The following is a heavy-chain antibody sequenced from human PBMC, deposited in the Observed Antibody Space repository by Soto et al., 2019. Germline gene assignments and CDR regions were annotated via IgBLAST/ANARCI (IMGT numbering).Heavy chain of an antibody. J-gene: IGHJ6*01. CDR3: ARFILRGARYYYYYSGMDV. V-gene: IGHV4-34*01. CDR1: GGSFSGYC. Sequence: SETLCRTCAVYGGSFSGYCWSRIRQPPWKWLEWFVEINHSGSTNYNPSLKSRGTISVDTSKNQFSMKLSSVTAADTAVYYCARFILRGARYYYYYSGMDVWGQGTTATVSS. CDR2: INHSGST. D-gene: IGHD1-26*01.